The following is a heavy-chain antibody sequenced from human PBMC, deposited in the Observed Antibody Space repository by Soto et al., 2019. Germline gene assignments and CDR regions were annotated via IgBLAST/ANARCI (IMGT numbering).Heavy chain of an antibody. CDR1: GASLTTYY. CDR3: ARAEYFPIYYYYYGMDV. V-gene: IGHV4-59*01. J-gene: IGHJ6*02. CDR2: IHDSGHT. Sequence: SETLSLTCTASGASLTTYYWTWIRQPPGKGLEWIGHIHDSGHTTYSPSLESRVTISVDTSKNQFSLTLTSVTAADTAVYYCARAEYFPIYYYYYGMDVWGQGTTVTVSS.